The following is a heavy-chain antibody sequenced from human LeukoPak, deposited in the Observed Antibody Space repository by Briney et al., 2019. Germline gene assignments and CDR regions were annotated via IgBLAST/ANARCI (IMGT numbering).Heavy chain of an antibody. J-gene: IGHJ6*02. Sequence: GGSLRLSCAASGFTVSSNYMSWVRQAPGKGLEWVSVIYSGGTTYYADSVKGRFTISRDNAKNSLYLQMNSLRTEDTAVYYCARDTAHYDFWSGYPIDKYGMDVWGQGTTVTVSS. V-gene: IGHV3-53*01. CDR3: ARDTAHYDFWSGYPIDKYGMDV. CDR2: IYSGGTT. D-gene: IGHD3-3*01. CDR1: GFTVSSNY.